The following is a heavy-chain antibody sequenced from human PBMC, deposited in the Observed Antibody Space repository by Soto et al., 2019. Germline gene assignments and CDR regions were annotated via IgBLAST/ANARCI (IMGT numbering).Heavy chain of an antibody. V-gene: IGHV1-3*01. CDR2: INAGNGNT. J-gene: IGHJ6*02. Sequence: GASVKVSCKASGYTFTSYAMHWVRQAPGQRLEWMGWINAGNGNTKYSQKFQGRVTITRDTSASTAYMELSSLRSEDTAVYYCARGRGYSGYDSSSRIYYYYYGMDVWGQGTTVTVSS. CDR3: ARGRGYSGYDSSSRIYYYYYGMDV. D-gene: IGHD5-12*01. CDR1: GYTFTSYA.